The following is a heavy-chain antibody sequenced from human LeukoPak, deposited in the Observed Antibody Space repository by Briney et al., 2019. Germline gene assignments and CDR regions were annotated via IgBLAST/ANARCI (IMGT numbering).Heavy chain of an antibody. Sequence: SETLSLTCAVSGGSISSGGYSWSWIRQPPGTGLEWIGYIYHSGSTYYNPSLKSRVTISVDRSKNQFSLKLSSVTAADTAVYYCARATWSGIAAAGNWFDPWGQGTLVTVSS. D-gene: IGHD6-13*01. CDR3: ARATWSGIAAAGNWFDP. CDR1: GGSISSGGYS. J-gene: IGHJ5*02. CDR2: IYHSGST. V-gene: IGHV4-30-2*01.